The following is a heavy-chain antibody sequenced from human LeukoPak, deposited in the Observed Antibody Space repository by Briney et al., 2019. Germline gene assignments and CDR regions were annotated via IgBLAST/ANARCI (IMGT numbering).Heavy chain of an antibody. J-gene: IGHJ5*02. CDR2: ISSSSSYI. V-gene: IGHV3-21*01. Sequence: GGSLRLSCAASGFTFSSYSMNWVRQAPGKGLEWVSSISSSSSYIYYADSVKGRFTISRDNAKNSLYLQMNSLRAEDTAVYYCARDSLSEYYYDSSGCPNWFDPWGQGTLVTVSS. CDR1: GFTFSSYS. D-gene: IGHD3-22*01. CDR3: ARDSLSEYYYDSSGCPNWFDP.